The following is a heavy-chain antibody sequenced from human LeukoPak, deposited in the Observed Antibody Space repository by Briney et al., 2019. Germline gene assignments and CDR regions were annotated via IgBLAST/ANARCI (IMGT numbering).Heavy chain of an antibody. CDR1: GFTFSSYV. J-gene: IGHJ5*02. V-gene: IGHV3-23*01. D-gene: IGHD6-19*01. CDR3: AKDRQWLVRCWFDP. CDR2: ISGSGAST. Sequence: GGSLRLSCAASGFTFSSYVMSWVRQAAGKELAWVSDISGSGASTYYADSVKGRFTISRDNSKNTLYLQMNSLRAEDTAVYYCAKDRQWLVRCWFDPWGQGTLVTVSS.